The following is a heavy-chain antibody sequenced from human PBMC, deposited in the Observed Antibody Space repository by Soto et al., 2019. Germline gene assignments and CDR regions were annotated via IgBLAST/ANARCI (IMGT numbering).Heavy chain of an antibody. CDR2: IIPILGIA. J-gene: IGHJ5*02. V-gene: IGHV1-69*02. CDR3: ARSGYCSGGSCYWNWFDP. D-gene: IGHD2-15*01. Sequence: QVQLVQSGAEVKKPGSSVKVSCKASGGTFSSYTISWVRQAPGQGLEWMGRIIPILGIANYAQKFQGRVTITADKSTSTAYMELSSLRSEDTAVYYCARSGYCSGGSCYWNWFDPWGQGNLVTVSS. CDR1: GGTFSSYT.